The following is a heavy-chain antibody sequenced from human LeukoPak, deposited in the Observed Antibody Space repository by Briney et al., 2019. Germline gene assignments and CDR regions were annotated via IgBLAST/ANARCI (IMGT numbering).Heavy chain of an antibody. CDR1: GGSFSSYY. J-gene: IGHJ6*02. CDR3: AGGYCTNGVCSRSGMDV. CDR2: INHSGST. Sequence: SETLSLTCAVYGGSFSSYYWSWIRQPPGKGLEWIGEINHSGSTNYNPSLKSRVTISIDTSKNQFSLKLSSVTAADTAVYYCAGGYCTNGVCSRSGMDVWGQGTTVTVSS. D-gene: IGHD2-8*01. V-gene: IGHV4-34*01.